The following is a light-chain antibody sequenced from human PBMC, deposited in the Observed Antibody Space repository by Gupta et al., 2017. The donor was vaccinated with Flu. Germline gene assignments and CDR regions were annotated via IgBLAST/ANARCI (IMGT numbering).Light chain of an antibody. Sequence: SPGTLSLSPGERATLSCRGSRSFSRNYLAWDQHKPGQAPRLLIYGAYNRGTGIPDRFSGSGTDFTLTISRVAPEDSAIYYCQQDDTSPHTFGHGTRLHIK. J-gene: IGKJ3*01. V-gene: IGKV3-20*01. CDR3: QQDDTSPHT. CDR2: GAY. CDR1: RSFSRNY.